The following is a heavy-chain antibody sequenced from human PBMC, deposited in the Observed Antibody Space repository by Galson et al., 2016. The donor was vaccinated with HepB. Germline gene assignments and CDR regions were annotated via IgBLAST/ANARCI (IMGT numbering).Heavy chain of an antibody. D-gene: IGHD6-19*01. J-gene: IGHJ4*02. CDR3: AILKNGYSSGWWFDY. Sequence: VKVSCKASGYTFTSYAMHWVRQAPGQRLEWMGWINAGNGDTKYSQNFQGRVTIVRDTSANTAHMELGSLRSEDTAVFYCAILKNGYSSGWWFDYWGQGTLVTVSS. CDR2: INAGNGDT. V-gene: IGHV1-3*01. CDR1: GYTFTSYA.